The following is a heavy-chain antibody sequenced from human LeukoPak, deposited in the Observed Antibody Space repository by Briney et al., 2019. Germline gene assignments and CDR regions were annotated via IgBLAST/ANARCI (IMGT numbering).Heavy chain of an antibody. CDR1: GFTFSSYA. J-gene: IGHJ4*02. D-gene: IGHD6-19*01. CDR3: ARDRSLAGDFYYFDY. V-gene: IGHV3-21*01. Sequence: GRSLRLSCAASGFTFSSYAMHWVRQAPGKGLEWVSSISSSSSYIYYADSVKGRFTISRDNAKNSLYLQMNSLRAEDTAVYYCARDRSLAGDFYYFDYWGQGTLVTVSS. CDR2: ISSSSSYI.